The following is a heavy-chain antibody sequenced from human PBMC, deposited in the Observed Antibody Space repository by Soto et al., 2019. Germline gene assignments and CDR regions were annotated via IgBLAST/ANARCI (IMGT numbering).Heavy chain of an antibody. CDR3: ARDITMIVVASNWFDP. Sequence: VASVKVSCKASGYTFTSYGISWVRQAPGQGLEWMGWISAYNGNTNYAQKLQGRVTMTTDTSTSTAYMELRSLRSDDTAVYYCARDITMIVVASNWFDPWGQGTLVTVSS. J-gene: IGHJ5*02. V-gene: IGHV1-18*04. CDR1: GYTFTSYG. D-gene: IGHD3-22*01. CDR2: ISAYNGNT.